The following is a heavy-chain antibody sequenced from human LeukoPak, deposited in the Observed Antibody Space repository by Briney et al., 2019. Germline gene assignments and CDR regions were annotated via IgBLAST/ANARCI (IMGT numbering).Heavy chain of an antibody. CDR3: ARGWYSGSYEQFDY. J-gene: IGHJ4*02. CDR2: INPSGGST. D-gene: IGHD1-26*01. Sequence: PGRSLRLSCAASGFTFSRYGMHWVRQAPGQGLEWMGIINPSGGSTSYAQKFQGRVTMTRDMSTSTVYMELSSLRSEDTAVYYCARGWYSGSYEQFDYWGQGTLVTVSS. V-gene: IGHV1-46*01. CDR1: GFTFSRYG.